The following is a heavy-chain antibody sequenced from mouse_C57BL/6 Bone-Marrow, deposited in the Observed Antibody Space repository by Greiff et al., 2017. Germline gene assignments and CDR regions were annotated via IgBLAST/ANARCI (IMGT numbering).Heavy chain of an antibody. CDR1: GYTFTSYW. CDR3: ARSDGAYYSILDY. V-gene: IGHV1-69*01. J-gene: IGHJ2*01. D-gene: IGHD2-5*01. Sequence: QVQLKQPGAELVMPGASVKLSCKASGYTFTSYWMHWVKQRPGQGLEWIGEIDPSDSYTNYNQKFKGKSTLTVDKSSSTAYMQLSSLTSEDSAVYYCARSDGAYYSILDYWGQGTTLTVSS. CDR2: IDPSDSYT.